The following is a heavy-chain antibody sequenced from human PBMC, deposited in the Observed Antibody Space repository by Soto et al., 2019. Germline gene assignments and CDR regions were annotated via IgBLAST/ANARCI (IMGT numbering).Heavy chain of an antibody. V-gene: IGHV1-69*13. CDR3: ARGSSIRDTTSYYYYVMDV. D-gene: IGHD6-6*01. CDR1: GGTFSSYA. Sequence: ASVKVSCKASGGTFSSYAISWVRQAPGQGLEWMGGIIPIFGTANYAQKFQGRVTITADESTSTAYMELSSLRSEDTAVYYCARGSSIRDTTSYYYYVMDVWGQVTTVTVSS. J-gene: IGHJ6*02. CDR2: IIPIFGTA.